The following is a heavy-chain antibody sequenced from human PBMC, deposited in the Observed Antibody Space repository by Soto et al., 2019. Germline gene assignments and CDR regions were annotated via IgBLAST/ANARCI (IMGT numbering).Heavy chain of an antibody. CDR1: GFPFSSYA. Sequence: EVQLLESGGGLVQPGGSLRLSCAASGFPFSSYAMSWVRQAPGKGLEWVSAISGSGGSTYYADSVKGRFTIPRDNSKNTLYLQMNSLRAEDTAVYYCAKCDYYDSSGYLDYWGQGTLVTVSS. D-gene: IGHD3-22*01. V-gene: IGHV3-23*01. J-gene: IGHJ4*02. CDR3: AKCDYYDSSGYLDY. CDR2: ISGSGGST.